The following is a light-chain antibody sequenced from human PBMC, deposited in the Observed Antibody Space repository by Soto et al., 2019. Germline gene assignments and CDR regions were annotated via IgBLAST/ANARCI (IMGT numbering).Light chain of an antibody. CDR3: LQDYNYPWT. J-gene: IGKJ1*01. CDR2: AAS. V-gene: IGKV1-6*01. CDR1: QGIRND. Sequence: AIQITQSPSSLSASVGDRVTITCRASQGIRNDLGWYQQKPGKAPKLLLYAASSLQSGVPSRFSGSGSGTDFTLTISSLQPEDFATYYCLQDYNYPWTFGQGTKVDIK.